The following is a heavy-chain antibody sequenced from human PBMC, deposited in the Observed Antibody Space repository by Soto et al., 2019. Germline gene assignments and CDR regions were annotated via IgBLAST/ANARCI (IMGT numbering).Heavy chain of an antibody. Sequence: GGSLRLSCAASGFTFSSYAMSWVRQAPGRGLEWVSVISGSDDSTYYADSVKGRFTISRDNSKNTLYLQMNSLRAEDTAVYYCAKRSSSSTFDYWGQGTLVTVSS. CDR1: GFTFSSYA. D-gene: IGHD6-6*01. J-gene: IGHJ4*02. CDR3: AKRSSSSTFDY. V-gene: IGHV3-23*01. CDR2: ISGSDDST.